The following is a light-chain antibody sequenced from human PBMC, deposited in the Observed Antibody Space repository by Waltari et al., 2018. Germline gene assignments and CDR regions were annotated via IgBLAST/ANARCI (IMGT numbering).Light chain of an antibody. CDR3: QKYGTLPAT. CDR1: QSVSRW. CDR2: GAS. V-gene: IGKV3-20*01. J-gene: IGKJ1*01. Sequence: EIVLTQSPGTLSLSPGERATLSCRASQSVSRWLAWYQQKPVQPPRLLIYGASSRASGIPDRFSWRGSGTDFSLTISRLEPEDSAVYYCQKYGTLPATFGQGTKVEVK.